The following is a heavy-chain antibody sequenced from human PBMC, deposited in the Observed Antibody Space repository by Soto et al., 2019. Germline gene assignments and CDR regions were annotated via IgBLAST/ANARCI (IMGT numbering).Heavy chain of an antibody. CDR3: ARVGVGGYSGYRTDTKDAFDI. J-gene: IGHJ3*02. V-gene: IGHV1-69*02. Sequence: ASVKVSCKASGGTFSSYTISWVRQAPGQGLEWMGRIIPILGIANYAQKFQGRVTITPDKSTSTAYMELSSLRSEDTAVYYCARVGVGGYSGYRTDTKDAFDIWGQGTMVTVSS. CDR1: GGTFSSYT. CDR2: IIPILGIA. D-gene: IGHD5-12*01.